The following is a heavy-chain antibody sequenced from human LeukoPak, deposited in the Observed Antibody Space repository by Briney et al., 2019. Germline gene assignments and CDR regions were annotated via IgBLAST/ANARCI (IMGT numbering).Heavy chain of an antibody. CDR3: ARGEYYYDSSGTDAFDI. D-gene: IGHD3-22*01. V-gene: IGHV1-8*01. J-gene: IGHJ3*02. CDR2: MNPNSGNT. CDR1: GYTFTSYD. Sequence: ASVKVSCKASGYTFTSYDINWVRQATGQGLEWMGWMNPNSGNTGYAQKFQGRVTMTRDTSISTAYMELSRLRSDDTAVYYCARGEYYYDSSGTDAFDIWGKGQWSPSLQ.